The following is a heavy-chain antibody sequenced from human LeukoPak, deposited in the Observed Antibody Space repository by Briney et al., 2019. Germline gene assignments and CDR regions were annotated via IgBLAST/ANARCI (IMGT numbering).Heavy chain of an antibody. J-gene: IGHJ6*03. V-gene: IGHV4-39*07. Sequence: PSETLSLTCTVSGGSISSSSYYWGWIRQPPGKGLEWIGSIYYSGSTYYNPSLKSRVTISVDTSKNQFSLKLSSVTAADTAVYYCARGGAGRTIPPHYYYYYYMDVWGKGTTVTVPS. D-gene: IGHD3-3*01. CDR1: GGSISSSSYY. CDR2: IYYSGST. CDR3: ARGGAGRTIPPHYYYYYYMDV.